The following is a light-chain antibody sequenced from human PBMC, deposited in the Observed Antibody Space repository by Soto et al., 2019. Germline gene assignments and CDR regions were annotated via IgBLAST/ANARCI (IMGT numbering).Light chain of an antibody. CDR3: QQYGTSPRT. CDR1: QSVSSSC. V-gene: IGKV3-20*01. Sequence: EIVLTQSPGTLSLSPGERATLSCRASQSVSSSCLAWYQQKPGQAPRLLIYGESSRATGITDRFSGSGSGTHFTITISRVEPEDFAVYFCQQYGTSPRTFGQGTRVEIK. J-gene: IGKJ1*01. CDR2: GES.